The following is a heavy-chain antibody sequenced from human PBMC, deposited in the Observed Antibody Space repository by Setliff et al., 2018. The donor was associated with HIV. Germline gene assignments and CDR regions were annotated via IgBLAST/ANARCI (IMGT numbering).Heavy chain of an antibody. V-gene: IGHV4-4*07. CDR2: IYISGST. CDR3: ASWGTIWVPDAFDI. J-gene: IGHJ3*02. CDR1: GGSISSYY. Sequence: SETLSLTCTVSGGSISSYYWSWIRQPAGKGLEWIGHIYISGSTKYNPSLKSRVTISVDTSKNQFSLKLSSVTAADTAVYYCASWGTIWVPDAFDIWGQGTMVTVS. D-gene: IGHD7-27*01.